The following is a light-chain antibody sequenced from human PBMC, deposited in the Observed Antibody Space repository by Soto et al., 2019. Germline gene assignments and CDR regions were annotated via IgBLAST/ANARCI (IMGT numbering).Light chain of an antibody. CDR2: AAS. CDR3: XXXYFYPFT. CDR1: QGIRND. V-gene: IGKV1-6*01. J-gene: IGKJ3*01. Sequence: AIQMTQSPSSLSASVGDRVTITCRASQGIRNDLDWFQQKPGKAPKLLIYAASNLQSGVPARFSGSGSGTXFTLTXSSLXPXXXXXXXXXXXYFYPFTFGPGTKVDIK.